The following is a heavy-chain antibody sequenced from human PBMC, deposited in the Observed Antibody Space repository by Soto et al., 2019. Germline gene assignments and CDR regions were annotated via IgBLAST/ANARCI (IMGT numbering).Heavy chain of an antibody. CDR1: GYSFTSYW. V-gene: IGHV5-51*01. D-gene: IGHD1-26*01. CDR2: IYPGDSDT. Sequence: GESLKISCQGSGYSFTSYWIGWVRQMPGKGLEWMGIIYPGDSDTRYSPSFQGQVTISADRSISTAYVQWSSLKASDTAMYYCARLHSASYHSPLRYWGQGTLVTGSA. J-gene: IGHJ4*02. CDR3: ARLHSASYHSPLRY.